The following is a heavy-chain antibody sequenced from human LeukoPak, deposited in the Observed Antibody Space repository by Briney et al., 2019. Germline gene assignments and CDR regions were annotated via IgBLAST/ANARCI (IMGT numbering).Heavy chain of an antibody. CDR1: GYTFTNYH. V-gene: IGHV1-46*01. J-gene: IGHJ4*02. CDR3: ARVGGWYQYYFDY. Sequence: ASVKVSRKASGYTFTNYHIYWVRQAPGQGLEWMGMITPSDGSTNYAQKFQGRITMTRDMSTSTVYMELSSLRSEDTAVYYCARVGGWYQYYFDYWGQGTLVTVSS. D-gene: IGHD6-19*01. CDR2: ITPSDGST.